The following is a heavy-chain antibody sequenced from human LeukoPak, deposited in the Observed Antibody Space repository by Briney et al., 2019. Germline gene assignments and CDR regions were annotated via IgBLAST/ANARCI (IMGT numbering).Heavy chain of an antibody. CDR2: IYYSGST. Sequence: SETLSLTCTVSGGSISSYYWSWIRQPPEKGLEWIGYIYYSGSTNYNPSLKSRVTISVDTSKNQFSLKLSSVTAADTAVYYCARGEDASDAFDIWGQGTMVTVSS. V-gene: IGHV4-59*01. CDR3: ARGEDASDAFDI. CDR1: GGSISSYY. J-gene: IGHJ3*02.